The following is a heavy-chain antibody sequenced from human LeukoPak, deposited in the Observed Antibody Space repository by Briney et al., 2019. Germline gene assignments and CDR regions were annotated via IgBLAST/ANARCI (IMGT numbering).Heavy chain of an antibody. CDR3: ARATPTAMLDY. Sequence: SETLSLTCTASGGSISNYYWSWIRQPAGKGLEWIGRIYTSGSTNYNPSLKSRVTMSVDTSKNQFSLKLSSLTAADTAVYYCARATPTAMLDYWGQGTLVTVSS. CDR1: GGSISNYY. V-gene: IGHV4-4*07. D-gene: IGHD5-18*01. CDR2: IYTSGST. J-gene: IGHJ4*02.